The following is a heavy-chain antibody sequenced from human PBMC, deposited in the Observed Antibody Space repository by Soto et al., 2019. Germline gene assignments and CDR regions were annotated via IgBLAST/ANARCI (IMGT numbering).Heavy chain of an antibody. CDR3: ARGYCTSTSCSIFNY. CDR1: GGSVSSGSFY. CDR2: IYYTGSN. J-gene: IGHJ4*02. V-gene: IGHV4-61*01. D-gene: IGHD2-2*01. Sequence: SETLSLTCTVSGGSVSSGSFYWSWIRQPPGKGLEWIGYIYYTGSNTYNPSLKSRVTMSADTSQNQFSLRPSSVTAADTAVYYCARGYCTSTSCSIFNYWGQGTQVTVSS.